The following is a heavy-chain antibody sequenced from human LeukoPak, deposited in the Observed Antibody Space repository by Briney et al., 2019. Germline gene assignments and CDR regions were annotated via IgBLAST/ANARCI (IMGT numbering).Heavy chain of an antibody. J-gene: IGHJ4*02. D-gene: IGHD5-12*01. CDR2: ISSSSSYI. CDR1: GFTFSSYS. V-gene: IGHV3-21*01. Sequence: GGSLRLSCAASGFTFSSYSMNRVRQAPGKGLEWVSSISSSSSYIYYADSVKGRFTISRDNAKNSLYLQMNSLRAEDTAVYYCARAEAIVATIWVFSHPIDYWGQGTLVTVSS. CDR3: ARAEAIVATIWVFSHPIDY.